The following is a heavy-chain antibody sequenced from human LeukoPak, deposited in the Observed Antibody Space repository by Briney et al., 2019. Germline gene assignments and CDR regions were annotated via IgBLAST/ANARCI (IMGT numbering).Heavy chain of an antibody. CDR2: IWYDGSNK. D-gene: IGHD1-26*01. Sequence: GGSLRLSCAASGFTFSSYGMHWVRQAPGKGLEWVAVIWYDGSNKYYADSVKGRFTISRDHSKNTLYLQMNSLRAEDTAIYYCAKEPYSGSQLLDYWGQGTLVTVSS. V-gene: IGHV3-33*06. CDR3: AKEPYSGSQLLDY. CDR1: GFTFSSYG. J-gene: IGHJ4*02.